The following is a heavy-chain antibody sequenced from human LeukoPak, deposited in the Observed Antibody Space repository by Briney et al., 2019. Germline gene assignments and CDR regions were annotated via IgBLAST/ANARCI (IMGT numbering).Heavy chain of an antibody. J-gene: IGHJ4*02. CDR2: IRSKAYGGTT. D-gene: IGHD3-10*01. V-gene: IGHV3-49*04. Sequence: GGSLRLSCAASGFTFSSYAMSWVRQAPGKGLGWVGFIRSKAYGGTTEYAASVKGRFTISRDDSKSIAYLQMNSLKTEDTAVYYCTSHVLLWLGESDFDYWGQGTLVTVSS. CDR1: GFTFSSYA. CDR3: TSHVLLWLGESDFDY.